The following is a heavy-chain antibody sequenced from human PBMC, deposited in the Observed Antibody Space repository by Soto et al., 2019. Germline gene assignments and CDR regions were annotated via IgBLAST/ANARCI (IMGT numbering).Heavy chain of an antibody. Sequence: QVQLQESGPGLVKPSETLSLTCSVSGGSISRYYCSWVRQPPGKGLEWIGLMHYSGNTRYNPSLKSRATVSLDTSKNQFSLKLSSVTAADTAVYYCATSTGWPGFDFWGQGTLATVSS. CDR2: MHYSGNT. J-gene: IGHJ4*02. V-gene: IGHV4-59*08. D-gene: IGHD2-8*02. CDR1: GGSISRYY. CDR3: ATSTGWPGFDF.